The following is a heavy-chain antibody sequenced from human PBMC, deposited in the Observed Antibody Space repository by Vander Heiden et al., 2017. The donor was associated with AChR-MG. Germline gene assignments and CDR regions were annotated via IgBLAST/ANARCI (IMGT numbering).Heavy chain of an antibody. Sequence: QVQLVESGGGVVQPGRSLRLSCAASGFTFSSYGMHWVRQAPGKGLEWVAVIWYDGSNKYYADSVKGRFTISRDNSKNTLYPQMNSLRAEDTAVYYCAREEWVVVVPAYYMDVWGKGTTVTVSS. CDR2: IWYDGSNK. D-gene: IGHD2-2*01. J-gene: IGHJ6*03. CDR1: GFTFSSYG. CDR3: AREEWVVVVPAYYMDV. V-gene: IGHV3-33*01.